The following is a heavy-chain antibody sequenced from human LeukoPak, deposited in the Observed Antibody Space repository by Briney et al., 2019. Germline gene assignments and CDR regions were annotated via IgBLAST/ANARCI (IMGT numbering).Heavy chain of an antibody. CDR2: ISAYNGNT. Sequence: GASVKVSCKASGYTFTSYGISWVRQAPGQGLEWVGWISAYNGNTNYAQKLQGRVTMTTDTSTSTAYMELRSLRSDDTPVYYCARATMVQGVITPPFDYWGQGTLVTVSS. D-gene: IGHD3-10*01. CDR1: GYTFTSYG. V-gene: IGHV1-18*01. J-gene: IGHJ4*02. CDR3: ARATMVQGVITPPFDY.